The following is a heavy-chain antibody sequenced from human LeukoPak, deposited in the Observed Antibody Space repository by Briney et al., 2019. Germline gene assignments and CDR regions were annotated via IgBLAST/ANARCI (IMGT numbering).Heavy chain of an antibody. CDR3: ARVVGSGWLYYFDY. CDR2: ISAYNGNT. V-gene: IGHV1-18*01. J-gene: IGHJ4*02. Sequence: ASVTVSCKASGYTFTSYGISWVRQAPGQGLEWMGWISAYNGNTNYAQKLQGRVTMTTDTSTSTAYMELRSLRSDDTAVYYCARVVGSGWLYYFDYWGQGTLVTVSS. CDR1: GYTFTSYG. D-gene: IGHD6-19*01.